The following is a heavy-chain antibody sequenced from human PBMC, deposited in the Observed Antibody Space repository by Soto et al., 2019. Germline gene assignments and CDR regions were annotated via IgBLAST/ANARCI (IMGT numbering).Heavy chain of an antibody. CDR2: INSDGSST. CDR1: GFTFSSYW. D-gene: IGHD3-22*01. V-gene: IGHV3-74*01. J-gene: IGHJ4*02. Sequence: EVQLVESGGGLVQPGGSLRLSCAASGFTFSSYWMHWVRQAPGKGLVWVSRINSDGSSTSYADSVKGRFTISRDNAKNTLYLQMNSLRAEDTAVYYCARDYYDSSGYTNNHYWGQGTQVTVSS. CDR3: ARDYYDSSGYTNNHY.